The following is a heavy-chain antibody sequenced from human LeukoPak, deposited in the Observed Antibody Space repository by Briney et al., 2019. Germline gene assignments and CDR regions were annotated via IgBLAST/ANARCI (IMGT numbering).Heavy chain of an antibody. CDR1: GDTFTGYY. CDR3: AATFFPSPLASFDP. Sequence: ASAKVSCKASGDTFTGYYTHWVRQAPGQGLEWMGWINPNSGGTEYAQKFQGRVTMTRDTSISTAYMELSRLRSDDTAVYYCAATFFPSPLASFDPWGQGTLVTVSS. V-gene: IGHV1-2*02. J-gene: IGHJ5*02. D-gene: IGHD3-3*02. CDR2: INPNSGGT.